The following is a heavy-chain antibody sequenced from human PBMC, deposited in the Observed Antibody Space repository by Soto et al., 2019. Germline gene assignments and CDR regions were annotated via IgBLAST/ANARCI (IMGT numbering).Heavy chain of an antibody. CDR3: AKSYVGAWGDYFDY. Sequence: GGSLRLSCAASGFTFSSYAMSWVRQAPGKGLEWVSAISGSGGSTYYADSVKGRFTITRENSKNTLYLQMNSLRAEDTAVAYCAKSYVGAWGDYFDYWGQGTLVTVSS. V-gene: IGHV3-23*01. D-gene: IGHD3-10*02. CDR1: GFTFSSYA. J-gene: IGHJ4*02. CDR2: ISGSGGST.